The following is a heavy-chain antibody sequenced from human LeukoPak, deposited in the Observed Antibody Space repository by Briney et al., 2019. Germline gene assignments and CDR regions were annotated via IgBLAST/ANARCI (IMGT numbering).Heavy chain of an antibody. CDR2: ISSSSSTI. D-gene: IGHD6-6*01. V-gene: IGHV3-48*01. Sequence: GGSLRLSCAASGFTFSSYSMNWVRPAPGKGLEWVSYISSSSSTIYYADSVKGRFTISRDNSKNTLYLQMNSLRAEDTAVYYCAKGEMAARPRGSFDYWGQGTLVTVSS. CDR3: AKGEMAARPRGSFDY. CDR1: GFTFSSYS. J-gene: IGHJ4*02.